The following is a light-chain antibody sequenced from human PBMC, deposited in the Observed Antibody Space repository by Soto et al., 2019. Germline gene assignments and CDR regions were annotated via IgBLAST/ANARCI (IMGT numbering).Light chain of an antibody. CDR3: SSYTSSSVV. V-gene: IGLV2-14*01. J-gene: IGLJ2*01. CDR1: SSDVGGYNY. Sequence: SVLTQPASVSGSPGQSITISCTGTSSDVGGYNYVSWYQQHPGKAHKLMIYDVSNRASGVSNRFSGSKSGNTASLTISGLQAEDEADYYCSSYTSSSVVFGGGTKLTVL. CDR2: DVS.